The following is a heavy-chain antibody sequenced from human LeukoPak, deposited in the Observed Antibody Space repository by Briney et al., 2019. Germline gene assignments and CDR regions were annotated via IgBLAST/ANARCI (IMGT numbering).Heavy chain of an antibody. CDR2: INPNNGGT. V-gene: IGHV1-2*02. CDR1: GYTNTGYY. Sequence: GASVKVSCKAFGYTNTGYYIHWVRQAPGQGLEWMGWINPNNGGTNSAQKFQGRVTMTRDTSIGTAYMELNRLTYDDTAVYYCGRDRHWNQGNFDYWGQGTLVTVSS. CDR3: GRDRHWNQGNFDY. D-gene: IGHD1-1*01. J-gene: IGHJ4*02.